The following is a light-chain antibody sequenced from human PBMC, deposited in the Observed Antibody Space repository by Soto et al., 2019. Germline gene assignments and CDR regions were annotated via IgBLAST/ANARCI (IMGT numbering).Light chain of an antibody. Sequence: EIVLTQSPVTLYLSPGERATLSCRASQSVSTYLAWYQQKPGQAPRLLIYDASNRATGIPARFSGSGSGTDFTLTITSLEPEDVAVYYCQQRTNWPPGYSFGQGTKLEIK. CDR1: QSVSTY. J-gene: IGKJ2*03. CDR3: QQRTNWPPGYS. CDR2: DAS. V-gene: IGKV3-11*01.